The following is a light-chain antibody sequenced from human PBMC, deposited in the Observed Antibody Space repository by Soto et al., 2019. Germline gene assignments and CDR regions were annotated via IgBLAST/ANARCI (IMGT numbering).Light chain of an antibody. Sequence: QSALTQPASVSGSAGHSITISCTGSSSDIGSYNRVSWYQQPPGTAPKLIIYEVNNRPSGVPDRFSGSKSGNTASLTISGLQAEDEADYYCNSFTTSSTYVFGPGPNVTV. CDR1: SSDIGSYNR. CDR3: NSFTTSSTYV. CDR2: EVN. J-gene: IGLJ1*01. V-gene: IGLV2-18*02.